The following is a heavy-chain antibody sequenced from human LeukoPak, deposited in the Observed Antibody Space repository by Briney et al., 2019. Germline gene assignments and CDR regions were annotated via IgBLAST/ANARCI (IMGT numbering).Heavy chain of an antibody. V-gene: IGHV3-7*04. CDR2: IKQDASDI. CDR1: GFTFSAYW. CDR3: VRDFQSAFDM. J-gene: IGHJ3*02. Sequence: GGSLRLSCAASGFTFSAYWMSWVRQAPGKGLEWVANIKQDASDIYYVGSVRGRFTIPRDNAKNSLYLQMNSLRPEDTAVYYCVRDFQSAFDMWGQGTMVTVSS.